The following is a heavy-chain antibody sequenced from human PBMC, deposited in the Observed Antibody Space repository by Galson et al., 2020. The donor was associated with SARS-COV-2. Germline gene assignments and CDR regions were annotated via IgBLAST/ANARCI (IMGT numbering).Heavy chain of an antibody. Sequence: GGSLRLSCAASGFTFSSYGMHWVRQAPGKGLEWVAVIWYDGSNKYYADSVKGRFTISRDNSKNTLYLQMNSLRAEDTAVYYCAKVAGPYCSSTSCYTGYFDYWGQGTLVTVSS. CDR1: GFTFSSYG. V-gene: IGHV3-33*06. D-gene: IGHD2-2*02. CDR2: IWYDGSNK. J-gene: IGHJ4*02. CDR3: AKVAGPYCSSTSCYTGYFDY.